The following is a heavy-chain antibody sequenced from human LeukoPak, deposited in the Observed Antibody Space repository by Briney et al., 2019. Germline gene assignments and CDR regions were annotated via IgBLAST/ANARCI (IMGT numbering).Heavy chain of an antibody. CDR2: IYYSGGT. V-gene: IGHV4-59*01. J-gene: IGHJ4*02. Sequence: SETLSLTCTVPGGSISSYYWSWIRRPPGKGLEWIGYIYYSGGTNYNPSLKSRVTVSADMSKNQFSLKLNSVTAADTAVYYCARGLGPIYFDYWGQGTLVTVSS. CDR1: GGSISSYY. CDR3: ARGLGPIYFDY. D-gene: IGHD3-16*01.